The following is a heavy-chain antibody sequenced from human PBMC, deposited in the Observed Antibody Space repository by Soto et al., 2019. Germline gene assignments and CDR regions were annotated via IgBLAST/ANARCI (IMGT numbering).Heavy chain of an antibody. CDR3: TTGSVEGV. CDR2: VKRKIDGETT. Sequence: EVQLVESGGGLVKPGGSLRLSCAASDFSISNAWMNWVRQAPGKGLEWVGRVKRKIDGETTDYAAPVKGRFTISRDDSNNMLYLQMNSLKADDTAVYYCTTGSVEGVWAQGTTVTVSS. J-gene: IGHJ6*02. CDR1: DFSISNAW. D-gene: IGHD2-15*01. V-gene: IGHV3-15*07.